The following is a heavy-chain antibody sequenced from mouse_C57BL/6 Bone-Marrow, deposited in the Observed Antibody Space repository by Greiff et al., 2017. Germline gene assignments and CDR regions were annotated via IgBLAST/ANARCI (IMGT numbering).Heavy chain of an antibody. CDR1: GFTFSDYY. D-gene: IGHD1-1*01. CDR3: ARDIYYYCSSYWYVDV. Sequence: EVQLVESEGGLVQPGRSLKLSCTASGFTFSDYYMAWVRQVPEKGLEWVANINYDGSSTYYLASLKSRFIISRDNAKNILYLQMSSLKSEDTATYYCARDIYYYCSSYWYVDVWGTGTTGTGSP. J-gene: IGHJ1*03. V-gene: IGHV5-16*01. CDR2: INYDGSST.